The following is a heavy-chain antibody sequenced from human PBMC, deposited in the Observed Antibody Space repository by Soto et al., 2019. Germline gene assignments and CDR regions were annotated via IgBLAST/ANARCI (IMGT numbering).Heavy chain of an antibody. CDR3: ARYYDSSGFDY. CDR2: IYYSGST. D-gene: IGHD3-22*01. Sequence: NPSETLSLTCTVSGGSVSSGSYYWSWIRQPPGKGLEWIGYIYYSGSTNYNPSLKSRVTISVDTSKNQFSLKLSSVTAADTAVYYCARYYDSSGFDYWGQGTLVTVSS. CDR1: GGSVSSGSYY. V-gene: IGHV4-61*01. J-gene: IGHJ4*02.